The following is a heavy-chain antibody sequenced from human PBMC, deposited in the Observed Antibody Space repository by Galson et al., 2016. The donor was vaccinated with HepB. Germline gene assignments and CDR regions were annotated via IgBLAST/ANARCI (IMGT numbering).Heavy chain of an antibody. D-gene: IGHD1-26*01. V-gene: IGHV1-18*01. J-gene: IGHJ4*02. CDR3: GGRGSYRVDF. Sequence: SVKVSCKASGYTFTSYGIIWVRQAPGQGLEWMGWISANNGNTEYAQKVQGRVALTTDTPTSTAYMELRSLRSDDTAVYYCGGRGSYRVDFWGQGTLVTVSS. CDR1: GYTFTSYG. CDR2: ISANNGNT.